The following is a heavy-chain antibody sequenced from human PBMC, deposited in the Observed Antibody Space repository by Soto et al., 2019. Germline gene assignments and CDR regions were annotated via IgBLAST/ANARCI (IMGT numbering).Heavy chain of an antibody. D-gene: IGHD6-19*01. CDR1: GGSVSSGSYY. CDR2: IYYSGST. V-gene: IGHV4-61*01. J-gene: IGHJ6*02. Sequence: QVQLQESGPGLVKPSETLSLTCTVSGGSVSSGSYYWSWIRQPPGKGLEWIGYIYYSGSTNYNPALKSRVTISVDTSKHQFPLKRSSVTAADTAVYYCARGIAGWYQGRYYYGMDVWGQGTTVTVSS. CDR3: ARGIAGWYQGRYYYGMDV.